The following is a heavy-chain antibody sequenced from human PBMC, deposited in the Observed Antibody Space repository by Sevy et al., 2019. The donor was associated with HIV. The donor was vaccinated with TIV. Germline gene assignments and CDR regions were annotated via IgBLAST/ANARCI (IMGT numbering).Heavy chain of an antibody. CDR3: ATVVYSGYEYYFDY. V-gene: IGHV1-24*01. D-gene: IGHD5-12*01. J-gene: IGHJ4*02. CDR2: FDPEDGET. Sequence: ASVKVSCKVSGYTLTELSMHWVRQAPGKGLEWMGGFDPEDGETIYAQKFQGRVTMTEDTSTDTAYMELSSLRSEDTAVYYCATVVYSGYEYYFDYWGQRTLVTVSS. CDR1: GYTLTELS.